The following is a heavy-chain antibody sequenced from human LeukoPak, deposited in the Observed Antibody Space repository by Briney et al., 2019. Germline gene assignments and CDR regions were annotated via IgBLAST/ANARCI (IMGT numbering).Heavy chain of an antibody. CDR3: ATSDDSSGSD. CDR2: INLDGSVR. V-gene: IGHV3-7*01. CDR1: GFTFSGYW. D-gene: IGHD3-22*01. Sequence: GGSLRLSCAASGFTFSGYWMSWVRQAPGKGLECVANINLDGSVRHYVDSARGRFTISRDNAKNSLYLQMNSLRAEDTALYYCATSDDSSGSDWGQGTLVTVSS. J-gene: IGHJ4*02.